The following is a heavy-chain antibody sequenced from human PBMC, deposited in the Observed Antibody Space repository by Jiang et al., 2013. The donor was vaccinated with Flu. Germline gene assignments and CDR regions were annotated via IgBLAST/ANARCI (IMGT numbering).Heavy chain of an antibody. Sequence: EVKKPGASVKVSCKASGYTFTSYYMHWVRQAPGQGLEWMGIINPSGGSTSYAQKFQGRVTMTRDTSTSTVYMELSSLRSEDTAVYYCARDWIKCSSTSCYSSLGYMDVWGKGTTVTVSS. CDR1: GYTFTSYY. CDR2: INPSGGST. CDR3: ARDWIKCSSTSCYSSLGYMDV. V-gene: IGHV1-46*01. D-gene: IGHD2-2*02. J-gene: IGHJ6*03.